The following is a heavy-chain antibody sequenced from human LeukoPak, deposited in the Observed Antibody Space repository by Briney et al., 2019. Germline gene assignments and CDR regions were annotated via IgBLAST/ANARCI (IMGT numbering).Heavy chain of an antibody. J-gene: IGHJ5*02. CDR3: AREGTAGTNLNWFDP. V-gene: IGHV4-59*01. Sequence: SETLSLTCTVSGGSISSYYWSWIRQPPGKGPEWIGYISYSGSTNFNPSLKNRVTISVDTSKNQFSLKLSSVTAADTAVYYCAREGTAGTNLNWFDPWGQGTLVTVSS. CDR1: GGSISSYY. CDR2: ISYSGST. D-gene: IGHD1-1*01.